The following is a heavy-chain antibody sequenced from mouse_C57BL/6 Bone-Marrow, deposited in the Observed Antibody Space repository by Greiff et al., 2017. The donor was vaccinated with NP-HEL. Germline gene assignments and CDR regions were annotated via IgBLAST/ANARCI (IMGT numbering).Heavy chain of an antibody. Sequence: EVQLQQSVAELVRPGASVKLSCTASGFNIKSTYMHWVKQRPEQGLEWIGRIDPANGNTKYAPKFRGKATITADTSSNTAYLQLSSLTSEDTAIYYCARGSMVTLYRYAMDYWGQGTSVTVSS. CDR2: IDPANGNT. J-gene: IGHJ4*01. V-gene: IGHV14-3*01. D-gene: IGHD2-1*01. CDR3: ARGSMVTLYRYAMDY. CDR1: GFNIKSTY.